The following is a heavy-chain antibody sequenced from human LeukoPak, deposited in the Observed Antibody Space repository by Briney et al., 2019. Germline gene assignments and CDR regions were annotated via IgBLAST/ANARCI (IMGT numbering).Heavy chain of an antibody. D-gene: IGHD6-19*01. CDR2: IYYSGST. Sequence: SETLSLTCTVSGGSISSSSYYWGWIRQPPGKGLEWIGSIYYSGSTYYNPSLKSRVTISVDTSKNQFSLKLGSVTAADTAVYYCARDGGWYKRGLDHYYYYMDVWGKGTTVTVSS. V-gene: IGHV4-39*07. J-gene: IGHJ6*03. CDR3: ARDGGWYKRGLDHYYYYMDV. CDR1: GGSISSSSYY.